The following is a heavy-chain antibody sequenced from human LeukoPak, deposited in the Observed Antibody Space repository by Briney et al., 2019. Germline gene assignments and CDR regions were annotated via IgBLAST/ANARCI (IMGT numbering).Heavy chain of an antibody. CDR1: GGSISSSNW. D-gene: IGHD6-13*01. J-gene: IGHJ4*02. CDR2: IYHSGRT. Sequence: SETLSLTCVVSGGSISSSNWWTWVRRPPGKGLEWIGEIYHSGRTNYHPSLKSRVTISVDKSKNQFSLKLSSVTAADTAVYYCAREPSTPGIAANWGQGILVTVSS. CDR3: AREPSTPGIAAN. V-gene: IGHV4-4*02.